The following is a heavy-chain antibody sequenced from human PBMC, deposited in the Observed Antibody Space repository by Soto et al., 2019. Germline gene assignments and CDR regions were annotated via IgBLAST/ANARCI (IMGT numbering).Heavy chain of an antibody. CDR2: VYSSGST. D-gene: IGHD2-15*01. Sequence: PAETLSLTCTVSGGSISSYYWSWSRQPPGKGLEWIGYVYSSGSTNYNPSLKSRVTISVDTSKNQFSLKLSSVTAADTAVYYCARAGGPYRQGIVVTINWFDPWGQGTLVTVSS. V-gene: IGHV4-59*01. CDR1: GGSISSYY. CDR3: ARAGGPYRQGIVVTINWFDP. J-gene: IGHJ5*02.